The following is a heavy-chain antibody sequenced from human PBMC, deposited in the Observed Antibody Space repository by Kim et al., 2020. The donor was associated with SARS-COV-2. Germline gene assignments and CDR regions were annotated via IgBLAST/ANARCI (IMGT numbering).Heavy chain of an antibody. D-gene: IGHD6-19*01. J-gene: IGHJ6*03. V-gene: IGHV4-34*01. CDR1: GGSFSGYY. CDR3: ARGCLIGVAGTLFSYYYCYMGV. CDR2: INHSGST. Sequence: SETLSLTCAVYGGSFSGYYWSWIRQPPGKGLEWIGEINHSGSTNYNPSLKSRGIISVDTSKNQFALKLSSVNAADTAVYYCARGCLIGVAGTLFSYYYCYMGVRGKGTTVTVSS.